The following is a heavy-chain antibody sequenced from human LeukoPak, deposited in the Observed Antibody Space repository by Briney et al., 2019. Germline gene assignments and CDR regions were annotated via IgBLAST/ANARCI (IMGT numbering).Heavy chain of an antibody. V-gene: IGHV3-23*01. D-gene: IGHD3-10*01. J-gene: IGHJ4*02. CDR3: AKDPWFGELPALDY. Sequence: GGSLRLSCAASGFTFSSYAMSWVRQAPGKGLEWVSAISGSGGSTYYADSVKGRFTISRDNSKNTLYLQMNNLRAEDTAVYYCAKDPWFGELPALDYWGQGTLVTVSS. CDR2: ISGSGGST. CDR1: GFTFSSYA.